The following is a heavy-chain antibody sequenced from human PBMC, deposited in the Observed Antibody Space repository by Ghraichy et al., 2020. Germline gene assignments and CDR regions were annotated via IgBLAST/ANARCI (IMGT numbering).Heavy chain of an antibody. CDR2: IYWDDDK. CDR1: GFSLSTSGVG. J-gene: IGHJ4*02. V-gene: IGHV2-5*02. CDR3: ALSSGIFGVVIREYYFDY. Sequence: SGPTLVKPTQTLTLTCTFSGFSLSTSGVGVGWIRQPPGKALEWLALIYWDDDKRYSPSLKSRLTITKDTSKNQVVLTMTNMDPVDTATYYCALSSGIFGVVIREYYFDYWGQGTLVTVSS. D-gene: IGHD3-3*01.